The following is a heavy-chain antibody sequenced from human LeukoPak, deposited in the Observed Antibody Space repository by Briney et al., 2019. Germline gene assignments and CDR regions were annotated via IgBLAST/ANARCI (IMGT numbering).Heavy chain of an antibody. D-gene: IGHD3-22*01. V-gene: IGHV3-7*01. J-gene: IGHJ5*02. CDR3: ARELGYYDNSGYYHP. CDR2: IKQDGSEK. Sequence: GGSLRLFCAASGFTLSSYWMSWVRQAPGKGLEWVANIKQDGSEKYYVDSVKGRFTISRDNAKNSLYLQMNRLRAEDTAVYYCARELGYYDNSGYYHPWGQGTLVTVSS. CDR1: GFTLSSYW.